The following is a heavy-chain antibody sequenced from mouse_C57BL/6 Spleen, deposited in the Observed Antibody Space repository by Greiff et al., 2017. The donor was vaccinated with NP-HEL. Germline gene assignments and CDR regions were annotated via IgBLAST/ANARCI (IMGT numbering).Heavy chain of an antibody. CDR1: GYTFTDYY. CDR3: ARWRLLDNAMDY. Sequence: EVQLQQSGPELVKPGASVKISCKASGYTFTDYYMNWVKQSHGKSLEWIGDINPNNGGTSYNQKFKGKATLTVDKSSSTAYMELRSLTSEDSAVYYWARWRLLDNAMDYWGQGTSVTVSS. J-gene: IGHJ4*01. CDR2: INPNNGGT. V-gene: IGHV1-26*01. D-gene: IGHD2-3*01.